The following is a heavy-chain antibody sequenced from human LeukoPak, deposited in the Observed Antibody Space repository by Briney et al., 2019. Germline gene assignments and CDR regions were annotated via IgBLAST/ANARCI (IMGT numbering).Heavy chain of an antibody. Sequence: GRSLGLSCAASGFSFTNCGMHWVRQAPGKGLGWVAAVWYDGNNKYYADSVQGRFTISRDNSKNTLYLQMNSLRAEDTAVYFCARGWHYGILTGYHLDYWGQGTLVTVSS. CDR1: GFSFTNCG. CDR2: VWYDGNNK. J-gene: IGHJ4*02. V-gene: IGHV3-33*01. CDR3: ARGWHYGILTGYHLDY. D-gene: IGHD3-9*01.